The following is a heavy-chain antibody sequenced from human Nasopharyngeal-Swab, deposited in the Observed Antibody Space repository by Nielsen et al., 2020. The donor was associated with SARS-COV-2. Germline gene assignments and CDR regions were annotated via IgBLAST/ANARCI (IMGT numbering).Heavy chain of an antibody. CDR2: ISWDGGST. J-gene: IGHJ4*02. D-gene: IGHD2-15*01. Sequence: GGFLRLSCAASGFTLDAYPMHWARQAPGKGLEWVSLISWDGGSTYYADSVKGRFTISRDNSKNSLYLQMNSLRTEDTASYYCAMIGGSVIDYWGQGTLVTVSS. CDR3: AMIGGSVIDY. V-gene: IGHV3-43*01. CDR1: GFTLDAYP.